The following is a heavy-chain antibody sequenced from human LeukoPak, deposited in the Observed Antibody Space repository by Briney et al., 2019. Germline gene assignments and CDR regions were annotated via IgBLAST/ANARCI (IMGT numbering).Heavy chain of an antibody. J-gene: IGHJ4*02. CDR2: ITWNSVSI. CDR1: GFIFGDYA. CDR3: AKGLAVSGEDY. V-gene: IGHV3-9*01. D-gene: IGHD6-19*01. Sequence: GRSLRLSCAASGFIFGDYAMHWVRQAPGKGLEWVSGITWNSVSIGYADSVKGRFTISRDNAKNPLYLQMSSLRAEDTAFYYCAKGLAVSGEDYWGQGTLVTVSS.